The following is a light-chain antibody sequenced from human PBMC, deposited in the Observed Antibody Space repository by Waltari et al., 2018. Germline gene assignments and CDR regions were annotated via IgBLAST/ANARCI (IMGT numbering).Light chain of an antibody. V-gene: IGKV1-NL1*01. CDR1: EDISES. J-gene: IGKJ3*01. CDR3: QQYYSTVIT. Sequence: DIQMTQSPSSLSASVGDRVSISCRASEDISESLAWYQQKPEKAPTLLVYAASRSKSGVPSRIIGSGSGTDYTLTISSLQPEDFAAYYCQQYYSTVITFGPGTKVDI. CDR2: AAS.